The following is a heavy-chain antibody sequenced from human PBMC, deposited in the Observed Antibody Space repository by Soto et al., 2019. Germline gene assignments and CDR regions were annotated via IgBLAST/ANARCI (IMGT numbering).Heavy chain of an antibody. V-gene: IGHV3-23*01. CDR1: GFTFSSYA. D-gene: IGHD6-6*01. J-gene: IGHJ6*02. Sequence: EVQLLDSGGGLVQPGGSLRLSCAASGFTFSSYAMXWVRQAPGKGLEWVSAISGSAITTYYADSVKGRFTISRDNSKNTVYLQMNSLRAEDTAIYYCAKVIVARGGMDVWGRGTTVTVSS. CDR2: ISGSAITT. CDR3: AKVIVARGGMDV.